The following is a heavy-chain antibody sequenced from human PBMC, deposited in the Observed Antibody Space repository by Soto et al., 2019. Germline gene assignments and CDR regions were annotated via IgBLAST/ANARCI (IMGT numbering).Heavy chain of an antibody. Sequence: SETLSLTCTVSGGSVSSASYYWTWIRQSPGKGLEWIGYIYYTGSTNYNPSLKSRVTISVDTSKNQFSLKLTSVTAADTAVYYCARDIRGYSRAFDYWVQGDMVTVPS. CDR1: GGSVSSASYY. CDR2: IYYTGST. D-gene: IGHD5-18*01. V-gene: IGHV4-61*01. J-gene: IGHJ4*02. CDR3: ARDIRGYSRAFDY.